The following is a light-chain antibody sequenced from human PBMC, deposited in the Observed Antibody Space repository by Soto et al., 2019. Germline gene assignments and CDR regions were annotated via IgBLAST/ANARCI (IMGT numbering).Light chain of an antibody. Sequence: DIQMTQSPSSLSASVGDRVTITCRASRGIRDALGWYQQKAGKGLKRMIYSASSLQRGVPSRFSGSGSETECALAISSLHPEDFAADCCLQHSDYPFTFGQGTRLE. CDR2: SAS. CDR1: RGIRDA. V-gene: IGKV1-17*01. J-gene: IGKJ2*01. CDR3: LQHSDYPFT.